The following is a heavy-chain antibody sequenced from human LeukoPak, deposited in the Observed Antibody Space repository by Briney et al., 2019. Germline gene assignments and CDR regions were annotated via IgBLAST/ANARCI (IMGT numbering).Heavy chain of an antibody. J-gene: IGHJ5*02. CDR1: GLTVTSNY. V-gene: IGHV3-23*01. CDR3: AKGSGRPNWFDP. Sequence: GGSLRLSCAASGLTVTSNYMSWVRQPPGKGLEWVSVISRRDDYTYYADSVKGRFTISRDNSKNTLYLQMNSLRAEDTAVYYCAKGSGRPNWFDPWGQGTLVTVSS. D-gene: IGHD3-10*01. CDR2: ISRRDDYT.